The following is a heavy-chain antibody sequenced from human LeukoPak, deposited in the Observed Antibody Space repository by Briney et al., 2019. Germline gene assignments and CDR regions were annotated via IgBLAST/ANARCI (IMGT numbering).Heavy chain of an antibody. Sequence: GGSLRFSCAASGFTVSSNYMSWVRRAPGKGREWVAVIYRGDFICYADSVKGRFTISRDNSKNTVYLQMNSLRAEDTAVYYCAGSGSYYFDCWGQGTLVTVSS. CDR1: GFTVSSNY. CDR2: IYRGDFI. J-gene: IGHJ4*02. V-gene: IGHV3-66*01. D-gene: IGHD3-22*01. CDR3: AGSGSYYFDC.